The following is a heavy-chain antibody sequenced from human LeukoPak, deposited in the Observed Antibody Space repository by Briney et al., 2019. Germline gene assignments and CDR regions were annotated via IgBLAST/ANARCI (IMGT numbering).Heavy chain of an antibody. V-gene: IGHV1-18*04. Sequence: ASVKVSCKASGYTFIGYYLHWVRQAPGQGLEWMGWINPYNGNTLHARKFQGRVTMTTDTSTSTAYLELKSLRSDDTAVYYCARERGWFDPWGQGALVTVSS. CDR2: INPYNGNT. CDR1: GYTFIGYY. J-gene: IGHJ5*02. CDR3: ARERGWFDP.